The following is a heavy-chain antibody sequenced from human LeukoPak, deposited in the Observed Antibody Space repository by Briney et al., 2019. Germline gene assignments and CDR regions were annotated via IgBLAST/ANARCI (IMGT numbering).Heavy chain of an antibody. D-gene: IGHD3-3*01. J-gene: IGHJ4*02. CDR1: GGSISSYY. CDR2: IYYSGST. V-gene: IGHV4-39*01. CDR3: ARLLEWLSYFDY. Sequence: SETLSLTCTVSGGSISSYYWSWIRQPPGKGLEWIGSIYYSGSTYYNPSLKSRVTISVDTSKNQFSLKLSSVTAADTAVYYCARLLEWLSYFDYWGQGTLVTVSS.